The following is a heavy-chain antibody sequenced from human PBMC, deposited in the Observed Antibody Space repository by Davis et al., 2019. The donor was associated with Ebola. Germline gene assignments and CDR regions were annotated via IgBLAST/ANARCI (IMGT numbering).Heavy chain of an antibody. CDR2: ISAYNGNT. J-gene: IGHJ6*03. D-gene: IGHD3-10*01. Sequence: ASVKVSCKASGYTFTSYGISWVRQAPGQGLEWMGWISAYNGNTNYAQKLQGRVTMTTDTSTSTAYMELRSLRSDDTAVYYCARQPMVRGVIGYYYYYMDVWGKGTTVTVSS. CDR1: GYTFTSYG. V-gene: IGHV1-18*04. CDR3: ARQPMVRGVIGYYYYYMDV.